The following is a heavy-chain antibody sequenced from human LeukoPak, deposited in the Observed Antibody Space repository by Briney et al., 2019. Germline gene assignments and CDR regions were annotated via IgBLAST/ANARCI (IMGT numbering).Heavy chain of an antibody. V-gene: IGHV4-59*12. J-gene: IGHJ4*02. CDR2: IYYSGST. CDR1: GGSISSYY. D-gene: IGHD3-22*01. Sequence: SETLSLTCTVSGGSISSYYWSWIRQPPGKGLEWIGYIYYSGSTNYNPSLKSRVTISVDTSKNQFSLKLSSVTAADTAVYYCARRRSGWLIVGPLYAFDYWGQGTLVTVSS. CDR3: ARRRSGWLIVGPLYAFDY.